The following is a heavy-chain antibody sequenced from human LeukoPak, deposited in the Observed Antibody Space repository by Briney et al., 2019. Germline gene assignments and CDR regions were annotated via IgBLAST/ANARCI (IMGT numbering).Heavy chain of an antibody. J-gene: IGHJ6*04. Sequence: GRSLRLSCAASGFTFSSYAMHWVRQAPGKGLEWVAVISYDGSNKYYADSVKGRFTISRDNSKNTLYLQMNSLRAEDTAVYYCARDRGSTSSYGVDVWGKGTTVTVSS. CDR2: ISYDGSNK. V-gene: IGHV3-30*04. D-gene: IGHD2-2*01. CDR3: ARDRGSTSSYGVDV. CDR1: GFTFSSYA.